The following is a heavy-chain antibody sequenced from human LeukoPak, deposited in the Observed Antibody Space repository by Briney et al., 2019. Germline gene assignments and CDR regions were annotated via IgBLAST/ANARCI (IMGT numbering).Heavy chain of an antibody. CDR3: AKSNFHDILTGYFWD. Sequence: GGSLRLSCVASGFSFSSYAMSWVRQAPGKGLECVSVISYSGGSTYDADSVKGRFTISRDNSKNTLYLQMNSLRAEDTAVYYCAKSNFHDILTGYFWDWGQGTLVTVSS. J-gene: IGHJ4*02. D-gene: IGHD3-9*01. V-gene: IGHV3-23*01. CDR2: ISYSGGST. CDR1: GFSFSSYA.